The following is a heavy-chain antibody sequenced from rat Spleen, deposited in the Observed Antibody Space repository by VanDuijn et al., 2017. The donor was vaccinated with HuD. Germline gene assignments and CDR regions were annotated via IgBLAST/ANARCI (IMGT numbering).Heavy chain of an antibody. D-gene: IGHD1-11*01. CDR3: AREGATLDY. Sequence: EVQLQESGPGLVKPSQSLSLTCSVTTYSINSICWAWVRKFPGNKVEWMGYITYSGGTSYNPSLKSRISITRDTSKNQFFLQLNSVTTEDTGTYFCAREGATLDYWGQGVTVTVSS. V-gene: IGHV3-1*01. CDR1: TYSINSIC. CDR2: ITYSGGT. J-gene: IGHJ2*01.